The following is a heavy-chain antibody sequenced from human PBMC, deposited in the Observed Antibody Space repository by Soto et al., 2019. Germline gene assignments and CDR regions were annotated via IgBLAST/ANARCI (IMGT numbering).Heavy chain of an antibody. D-gene: IGHD1-26*01. Sequence: GESMKISCKGSGYSFTSYWIGWVRQMPGKGLEWMGIIYPGDSDTRYSPSFQGQVTISADKSISTAYLQWSSLKASDTAMYYCASIVGATGRVFDICGQGTMVTVSS. V-gene: IGHV5-51*01. CDR3: ASIVGATGRVFDI. J-gene: IGHJ3*02. CDR2: IYPGDSDT. CDR1: GYSFTSYW.